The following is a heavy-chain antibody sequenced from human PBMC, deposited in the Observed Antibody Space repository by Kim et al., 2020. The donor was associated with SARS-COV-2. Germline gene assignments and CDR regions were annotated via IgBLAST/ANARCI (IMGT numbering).Heavy chain of an antibody. J-gene: IGHJ4*02. CDR2: IYYSGST. D-gene: IGHD3-10*01. CDR1: GGSISSYY. Sequence: SETLSLTCTVSGGSISSYYWSWIRQPPGKGLEWIGYIYYSGSTNYNPSLKSRVTISVDTSKNQFSLKLSSVTAADTAVYYCARSGPTGDYNAGHGDYWGQGTLVTVSS. CDR3: ARSGPTGDYNAGHGDY. V-gene: IGHV4-59*13.